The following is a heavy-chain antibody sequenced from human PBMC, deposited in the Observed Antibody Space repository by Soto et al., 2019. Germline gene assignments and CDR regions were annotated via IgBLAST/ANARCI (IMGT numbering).Heavy chain of an antibody. V-gene: IGHV1-18*01. J-gene: IGHJ4*02. Sequence: QVQLVQSGAEVKKPGASVKVSCKASGYTFTSYGISWVRQAPGQGLEWMGWISAYNGNTNYAQKLQGRVTMTTDTSTSTAYMELRSLRSDNTTVYYCARRGDKYCGGGSCYFGLGDYWGQGTLVTVSS. CDR1: GYTFTSYG. CDR3: ARRGDKYCGGGSCYFGLGDY. D-gene: IGHD2-15*01. CDR2: ISAYNGNT.